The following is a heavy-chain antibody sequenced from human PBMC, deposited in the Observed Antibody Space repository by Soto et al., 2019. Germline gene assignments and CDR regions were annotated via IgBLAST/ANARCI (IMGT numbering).Heavy chain of an antibody. CDR3: AKGDSSSPRNYGMAV. Sequence: GGSLRLSCAASGFTFSSYGMHWVRQAPGKGLEWVAVISYDGSNKYYADSVKGRFTISRDNSKNTLYLQMNSLRAEDTAVYYCAKGDSSSPRNYGMAVWGQGTTVTVSS. CDR1: GFTFSSYG. D-gene: IGHD6-6*01. V-gene: IGHV3-30*18. J-gene: IGHJ6*02. CDR2: ISYDGSNK.